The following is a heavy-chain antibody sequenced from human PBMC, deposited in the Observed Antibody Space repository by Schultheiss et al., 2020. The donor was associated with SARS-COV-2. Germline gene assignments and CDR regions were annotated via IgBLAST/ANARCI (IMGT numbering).Heavy chain of an antibody. CDR2: ISGSGVST. CDR3: AKDLTGYDDYGGFQH. V-gene: IGHV3-23*01. CDR1: GFTFSTYG. J-gene: IGHJ1*01. D-gene: IGHD4-23*01. Sequence: GESLKISCAASGFTFSTYGMNWVRQAPGKGLEWVSSISGSGVSTYYADSVKGRFTISRDNSENTLYLQMNSLRAEDTALYYCAKDLTGYDDYGGFQHWGQGTLVTVSS.